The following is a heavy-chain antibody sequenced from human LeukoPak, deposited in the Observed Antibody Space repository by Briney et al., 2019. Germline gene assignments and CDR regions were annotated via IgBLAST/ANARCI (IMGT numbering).Heavy chain of an antibody. CDR1: GYTFTSYG. CDR3: ARIRGRPYYYDSSGYPHTGYGMDV. V-gene: IGHV1-18*01. J-gene: IGHJ6*02. CDR2: ISAYNGNT. D-gene: IGHD3-22*01. Sequence: ASVKVSCKASGYTFTSYGISWVRQAPGQGLEWMGWISAYNGNTNYAQKLQGRVTMTTDTSTSTAYMELRSLRSDDTAVYYCARIRGRPYYYDSSGYPHTGYGMDVWGQGTTVTVSS.